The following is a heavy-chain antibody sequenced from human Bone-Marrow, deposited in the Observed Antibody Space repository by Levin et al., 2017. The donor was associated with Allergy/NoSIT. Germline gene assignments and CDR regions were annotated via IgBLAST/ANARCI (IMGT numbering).Heavy chain of an antibody. J-gene: IGHJ4*02. CDR2: ISSDGSST. D-gene: IGHD6-19*01. CDR3: ARGTTVAPRSAIDY. CDR1: GFTFSSYW. V-gene: IGHV3-74*01. Sequence: SCVASGFTFSSYWMHWVRQVPGKGLVGVSYISSDGSSTIYADSVKGRFTVSRDNAKNTLYLQINNLRAEDTAVFYCARGTTVAPRSAIDYWGPGTLVTVTS.